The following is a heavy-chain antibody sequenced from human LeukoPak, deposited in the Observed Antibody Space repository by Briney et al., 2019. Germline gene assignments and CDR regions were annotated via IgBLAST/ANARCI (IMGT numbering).Heavy chain of an antibody. V-gene: IGHV3-23*01. Sequence: GGSLRLSCAASGFSLRSFAMSWVRQAPGKGLEWVSASSGDGGNTDYANSVKGRFTISRDNSRNTIYLQMNSLRADDTAVYYCAKQGRNDFVDSWGQGTLVTVSS. CDR2: SSGDGGNT. J-gene: IGHJ4*02. CDR1: GFSLRSFA. CDR3: AKQGRNDFVDS. D-gene: IGHD3-3*01.